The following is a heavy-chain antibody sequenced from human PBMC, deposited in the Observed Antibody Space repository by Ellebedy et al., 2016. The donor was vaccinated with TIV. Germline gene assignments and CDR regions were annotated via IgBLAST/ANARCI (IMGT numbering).Heavy chain of an antibody. CDR1: GFSFSDHA. J-gene: IGHJ4*02. Sequence: PGGSLRLSCVASGFSFSDHAMSWVRQAPGKGLKWVSGILGGGDETYYANSVKGRFTISRDNSKRTVYLQMSSLRAEDTAVYYCATDEGIYWGQGTLVTVSS. D-gene: IGHD3-10*01. CDR3: ATDEGIY. CDR2: ILGGGDET. V-gene: IGHV3-23*01.